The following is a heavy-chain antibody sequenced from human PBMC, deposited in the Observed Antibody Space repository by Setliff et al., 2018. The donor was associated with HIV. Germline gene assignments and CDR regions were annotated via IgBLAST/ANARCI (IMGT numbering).Heavy chain of an antibody. D-gene: IGHD4-17*01. J-gene: IGHJ4*02. V-gene: IGHV4-4*07. CDR3: ARGYGDFDR. CDR2: MYASGGT. Sequence: SETLSLTCTVSGGSMYSYYWSWIRQPAGKGLEWIGRMYASGGTNYNPSLQSRVTMSLDTSKNQFSLKLSSVTAADTAVYYCARGYGDFDRWGQGTLGTVSS. CDR1: GGSMYSYY.